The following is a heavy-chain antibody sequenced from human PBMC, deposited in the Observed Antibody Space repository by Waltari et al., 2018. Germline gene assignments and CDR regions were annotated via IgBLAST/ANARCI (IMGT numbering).Heavy chain of an antibody. V-gene: IGHV4-30-4*01. CDR1: GGSISSGDYY. CDR2: IYDSGST. D-gene: IGHD2-15*01. CDR3: ASYCSGGSCRPYNWFDP. J-gene: IGHJ5*02. Sequence: QVQLQESGTGLVKPSQTLSLTCTVSGGSISSGDYYWSWIRQPPGKGLEWIGYIYDSGSTYYNPSLNSRVTISVDTSKNQFSLKLSSVTAADTAVYYCASYCSGGSCRPYNWFDPWGQGTLVTVSS.